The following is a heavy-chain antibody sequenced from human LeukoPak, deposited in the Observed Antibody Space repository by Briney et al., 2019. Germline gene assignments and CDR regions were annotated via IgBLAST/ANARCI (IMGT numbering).Heavy chain of an antibody. CDR3: ARGKRGYSYGPTGTLDY. J-gene: IGHJ4*02. Sequence: SETLSLTCAVYGGSFSGYYWSWIRQPPGKGLEWIGEINHSGSTNYNPSLKSRVTISVDTSKNQFPLKLSSVTAADTAVYYCARGKRGYSYGPTGTLDYWGQGTLVTVSS. CDR1: GGSFSGYY. V-gene: IGHV4-34*01. D-gene: IGHD5-18*01. CDR2: INHSGST.